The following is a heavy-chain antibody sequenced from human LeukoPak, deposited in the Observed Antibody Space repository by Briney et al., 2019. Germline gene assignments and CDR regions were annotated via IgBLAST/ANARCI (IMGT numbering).Heavy chain of an antibody. D-gene: IGHD2-15*01. V-gene: IGHV3-30*18. CDR3: AKECSDSQGFDY. CDR2: ISYDGINK. Sequence: GGSLRLSCAASGFTFSSYGMHWVRQAPGKGLEWVAVISYDGINKYYADSVKGRFTISRDNSKNTLYLQMNSLRAEETAVYYCAKECSDSQGFDYWGQRTLVTVSS. J-gene: IGHJ4*02. CDR1: GFTFSSYG.